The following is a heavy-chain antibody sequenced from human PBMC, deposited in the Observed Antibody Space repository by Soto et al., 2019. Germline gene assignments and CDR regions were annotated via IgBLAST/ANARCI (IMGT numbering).Heavy chain of an antibody. D-gene: IGHD3-10*01. J-gene: IGHJ6*02. Sequence: SETLSHPCTVSGGSITYLNNHYFIWLRLPPGKGLEWIGYISDIAYTSYNPSLKGRVSISVDTSKNQFSLTLTSVTAADTAVYYCARQGFGVLHGLVDVWGQGTTVTVSS. CDR2: ISDIAYT. CDR1: GGSITYLNNHY. CDR3: ARQGFGVLHGLVDV. V-gene: IGHV4-59*08.